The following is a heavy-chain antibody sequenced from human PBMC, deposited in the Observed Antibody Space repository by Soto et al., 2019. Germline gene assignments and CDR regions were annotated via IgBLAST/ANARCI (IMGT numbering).Heavy chain of an antibody. V-gene: IGHV4-4*02. CDR2: IYHSGST. CDR1: GGSISSSNW. J-gene: IGHJ5*02. D-gene: IGHD4-17*01. CDR3: ARVPTDTHDYGDYERWFDP. Sequence: PSETRSLTCAVSGGSISSSNWWSWVRHPPGKGLEWIGEIYHSGSTNYNPSLKSRVTISVDKSKNQFSLKLSSVTAADTAVYYCARVPTDTHDYGDYERWFDPWGQGTLVTVSS.